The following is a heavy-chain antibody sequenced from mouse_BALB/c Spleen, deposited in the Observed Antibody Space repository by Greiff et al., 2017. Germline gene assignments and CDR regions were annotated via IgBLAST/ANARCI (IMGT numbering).Heavy chain of an antibody. D-gene: IGHD1-1*01. CDR1: GYTFTSYW. CDR2: INPSNGRT. J-gene: IGHJ1*01. V-gene: IGHV1S81*02. CDR3: ARPGSSPYFDV. Sequence: VQLQQPGAELVKPGASVKLSCKASGYTFTSYWMHWVKQRPGQGLEWIGEINPSNGRTNYNEKFKSKATLTVDKSSSTAYMQLSSLTSEDSAVYYCARPGSSPYFDVWGAGTTVTVSS.